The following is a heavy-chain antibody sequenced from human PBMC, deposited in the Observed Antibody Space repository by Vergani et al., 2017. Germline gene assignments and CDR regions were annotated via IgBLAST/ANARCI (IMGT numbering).Heavy chain of an antibody. CDR2: IKFDGSNQ. Sequence: QVQLVESGGGVVQRGGSLRLSCATSGFTLSNYDMQWIRQGPGKGLEFAAFIKFDGSNQYYADSVKGRFTLSRDFSKNTLYLQMNSLRTDDTATYYCAKHFRGWGIDYWGQGTQVIVSS. CDR1: GFTLSNYD. J-gene: IGHJ4*02. CDR3: AKHFRGWGIDY. D-gene: IGHD3-16*01. V-gene: IGHV3-30*02.